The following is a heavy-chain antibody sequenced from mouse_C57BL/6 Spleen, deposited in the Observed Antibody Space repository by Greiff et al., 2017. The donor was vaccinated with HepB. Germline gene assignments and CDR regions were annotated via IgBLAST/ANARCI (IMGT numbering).Heavy chain of an antibody. V-gene: IGHV5-17*01. J-gene: IGHJ2*01. CDR3: AISYYSNYLDY. CDR2: ISSGSSTI. D-gene: IGHD2-5*01. Sequence: EVKLVESGGGLVKPGGSLKLSCAASGFTFSDYGMHWVRQAPEKGLEWVAYISSGSSTIYYADTVKGRFTISRDNAKNTLFLQMTSLRSEDTAMYYCAISYYSNYLDYWGQGTTLTVSS. CDR1: GFTFSDYG.